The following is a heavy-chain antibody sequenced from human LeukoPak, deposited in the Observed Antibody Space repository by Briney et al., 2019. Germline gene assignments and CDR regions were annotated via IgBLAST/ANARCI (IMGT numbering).Heavy chain of an antibody. J-gene: IGHJ4*02. D-gene: IGHD5/OR15-5a*01. V-gene: IGHV4-30-4*08. CDR2: IYYSGST. Sequence: PSETLSLSCTVSGVSISSGDYYWSWIRQPPGKGLEWIVYIYYSGSTYYNPSRKSRVTTSVDNSKNQFSLNLSPLTPADTPVYYGAKVWDRSVLYLECWGQGTSVSVSS. CDR3: AKVWDRSVLYLEC. CDR1: GVSISSGDYY.